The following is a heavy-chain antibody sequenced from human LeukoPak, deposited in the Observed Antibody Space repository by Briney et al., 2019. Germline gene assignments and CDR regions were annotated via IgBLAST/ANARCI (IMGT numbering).Heavy chain of an antibody. V-gene: IGHV1-2*02. CDR1: GYTFTGYY. J-gene: IGHJ3*02. Sequence: ASVKVSCKASGYTFTGYYMHWVRQAPGQGLEWMGWINPNSGGTNYAQKFQGRVTMTRDTSISTAYMELSRLRSDDTAVYYCARGHYYDSSGYYYGDAFDIWGQGTMVTVSS. CDR3: ARGHYYDSSGYYYGDAFDI. CDR2: INPNSGGT. D-gene: IGHD3-22*01.